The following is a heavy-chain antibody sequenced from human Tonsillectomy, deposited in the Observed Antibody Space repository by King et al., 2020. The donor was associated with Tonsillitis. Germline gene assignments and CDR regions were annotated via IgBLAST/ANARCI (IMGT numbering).Heavy chain of an antibody. CDR2: IKQDGSEK. D-gene: IGHD2-21*01. V-gene: IGHV3-7*03. Sequence: VQLVESGGGLVQPGGSLKLSCAASGLSLSDYWMNWIRQAPGKGLEWVAIIKQDGSEKLYVDAVRGRFTISRDNAENSVFLQMNSLRVDDTAVYYCVGGRGLQPDYWGQGTLVAVSS. J-gene: IGHJ4*02. CDR3: VGGRGLQPDY. CDR1: GLSLSDYW.